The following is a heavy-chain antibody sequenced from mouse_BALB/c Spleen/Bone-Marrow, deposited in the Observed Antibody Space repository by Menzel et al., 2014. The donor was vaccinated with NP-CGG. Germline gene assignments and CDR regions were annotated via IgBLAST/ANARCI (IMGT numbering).Heavy chain of an antibody. CDR2: INPGSGGT. Sequence: QVQLQQSGAELVRPGTSVKASCKASGYAFTNYLIEWVKRRPGQGLEWIGVINPGSGGTNYNEKSKGKATLTADKSSSTAYMQLSSLTSDDSAVYFCARGGDYGFMDYWGQGTSVTVSS. D-gene: IGHD1-2*01. CDR3: ARGGDYGFMDY. J-gene: IGHJ4*01. V-gene: IGHV1-54*01. CDR1: GYAFTNYL.